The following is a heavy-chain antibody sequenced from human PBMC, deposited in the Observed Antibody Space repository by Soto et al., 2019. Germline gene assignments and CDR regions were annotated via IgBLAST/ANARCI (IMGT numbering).Heavy chain of an antibody. CDR1: GFTVSSNY. V-gene: IGHV3-66*01. CDR2: IYSGGXT. J-gene: IGHJ3*02. Sequence: EVQLVESGGGLVQPGGSLRLSCAASGFTVSSNYMSWVRQAPGKGLEWVSVIYSGGXTYYADSVXGRXXXXXDXSKXTXXXXXXXXXXXXXXXXXXARDSMIWGQGTMVTVSS. CDR3: ARDSMI.